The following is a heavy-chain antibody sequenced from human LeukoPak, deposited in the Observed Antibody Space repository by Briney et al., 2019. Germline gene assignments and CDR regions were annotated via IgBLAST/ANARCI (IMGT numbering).Heavy chain of an antibody. D-gene: IGHD3-22*01. CDR2: IKQDGSEK. J-gene: IGHJ5*02. CDR1: GFTFSSYW. Sequence: GGSLRLSCAASGFTFSSYWMSWVRQAPGKGLEWVANIKQDGSEKYYVDSVKGRFTISRDNSRNTLYLQMNSLRAEDTAVYYCAKVEELNPDRSGYYLPLGSWGQGTLVTVSS. V-gene: IGHV3-7*03. CDR3: AKVEELNPDRSGYYLPLGS.